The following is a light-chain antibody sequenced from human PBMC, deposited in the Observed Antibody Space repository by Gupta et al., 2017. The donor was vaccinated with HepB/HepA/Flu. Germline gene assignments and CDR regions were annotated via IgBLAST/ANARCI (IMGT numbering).Light chain of an antibody. J-gene: IGLJ1*01. Sequence: SVLTQTPSAAATPGQKVTISFSVSCTNIGSSNVSCYQQLPGMAPKLLIHSNSQRPSGVPDRLSGSKSGTSASLAISGLQSEDEADYYCAAWDDSLYAYVFGTGTKVTVL. CDR2: SNS. CDR1: CTNIGSSN. CDR3: AAWDDSLYAYV. V-gene: IGLV1-44*01.